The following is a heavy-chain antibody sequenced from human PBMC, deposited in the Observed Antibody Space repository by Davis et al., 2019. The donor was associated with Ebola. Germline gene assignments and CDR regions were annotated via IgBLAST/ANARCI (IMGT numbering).Heavy chain of an antibody. Sequence: ASVKVSCKASGYTFTSYYMHWVRQAPGQGLEWMGIINPSGGTTSHAQKFQGRVTMTRDTSTSTVYMELSSLRSDDTAVYYCASDYGDYGEGHFDYWGQGTLVTVSS. CDR2: INPSGGTT. CDR3: ASDYGDYGEGHFDY. V-gene: IGHV1-46*01. CDR1: GYTFTSYY. J-gene: IGHJ4*02. D-gene: IGHD4-17*01.